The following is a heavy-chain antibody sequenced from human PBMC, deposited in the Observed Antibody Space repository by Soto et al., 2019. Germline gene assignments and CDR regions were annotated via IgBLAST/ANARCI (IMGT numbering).Heavy chain of an antibody. D-gene: IGHD6-13*01. V-gene: IGHV3-11*05. Sequence: QVQLVESGGGLVKPGGSLRLSCAVSGFTFSDYYMTWIRQAAGKGLEWVSYISSSTSHTNYADSVKGRFTISRDNAKNSLFLQMNSLRAEDTAVYPCARGRGAAAEYFDFWGQGLLVTVSS. J-gene: IGHJ4*02. CDR3: ARGRGAAAEYFDF. CDR2: ISSSTSHT. CDR1: GFTFSDYY.